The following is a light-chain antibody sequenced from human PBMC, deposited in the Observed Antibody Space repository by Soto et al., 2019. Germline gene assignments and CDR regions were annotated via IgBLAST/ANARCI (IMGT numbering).Light chain of an antibody. V-gene: IGKV1-5*01. CDR3: QQYDYSRT. CDR2: DVS. J-gene: IGKJ1*01. CDR1: QNVSTS. Sequence: DIQMTQSPSTLSGSVGDRVTINCRASQNVSTSLAWYQHKPGEAPKLLMFDVSNLESGVPSRFSGSGSGTEFTLSISSLHSDDFATYYCQQYDYSRTFGQGTKVDIK.